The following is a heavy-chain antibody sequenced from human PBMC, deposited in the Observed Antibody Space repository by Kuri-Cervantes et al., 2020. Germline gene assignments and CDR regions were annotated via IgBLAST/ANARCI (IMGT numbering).Heavy chain of an antibody. CDR2: IKHDGSEK. D-gene: IGHD5-18*01. V-gene: IGHV3-7*01. CDR1: GFTFNYYW. Sequence: GGSLRLSCAASGFTFNYYWMTWVRQAPGKGLEWVANIKHDGSEKYYVDSVKGRFTISRDNAKNSLDLQMNSLRAEDTAVYYCARDPSVDTAMVTGWYFDLWGRGTLVTVSS. J-gene: IGHJ2*01. CDR3: ARDPSVDTAMVTGWYFDL.